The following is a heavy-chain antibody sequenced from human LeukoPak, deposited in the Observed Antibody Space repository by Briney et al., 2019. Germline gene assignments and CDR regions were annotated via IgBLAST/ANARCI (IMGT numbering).Heavy chain of an antibody. V-gene: IGHV1-46*01. Sequence: EGSVKVSCKASGYTFTSYYMHWVRQAPGQGLEWMGIINPSGGSTSYAQKFQGRVTMTRDTSTSTVYMELSSLRSEDTAVYYCAIGWGPHGSGSYSPNYWGQGTLVTVSS. J-gene: IGHJ4*02. CDR1: GYTFTSYY. D-gene: IGHD3-10*01. CDR3: AIGWGPHGSGSYSPNY. CDR2: INPSGGST.